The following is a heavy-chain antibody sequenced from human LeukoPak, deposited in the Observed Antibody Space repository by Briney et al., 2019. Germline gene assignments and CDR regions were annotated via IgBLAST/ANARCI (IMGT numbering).Heavy chain of an antibody. D-gene: IGHD4-23*01. V-gene: IGHV4-31*03. Sequence: SQTLSLTCTVSGGSISSSGYYWSCIRQRPGKGLEWVGYIYYNGNTYYNPSLKSRIAISVDTSENQFSLRLTSVTAADTAVYYCARDGGTVTHFDYWGQGTLVTVSS. CDR2: IYYNGNT. CDR3: ARDGGTVTHFDY. J-gene: IGHJ4*02. CDR1: GGSISSSGYY.